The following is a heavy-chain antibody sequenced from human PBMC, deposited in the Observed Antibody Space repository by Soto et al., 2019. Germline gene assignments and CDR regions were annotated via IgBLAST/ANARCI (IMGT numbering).Heavy chain of an antibody. CDR3: ARFGSGWLYLDY. J-gene: IGHJ4*02. D-gene: IGHD6-19*01. CDR2: IYYSGST. Sequence: SETLSLTCTVSGGSISSYYWSWIRQPPGKGLEWIGYIYYSGSTNYNPSLKSRVTISVDTSKNQFSLKLSSVTAADTAVYYCARFGSGWLYLDYWGQGTLVTCSS. CDR1: GGSISSYY. V-gene: IGHV4-59*08.